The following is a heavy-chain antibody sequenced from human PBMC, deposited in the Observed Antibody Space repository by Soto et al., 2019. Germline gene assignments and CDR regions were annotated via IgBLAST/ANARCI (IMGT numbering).Heavy chain of an antibody. Sequence: QVQLQASGPGLVKPSDTLSLTCTVSGDSIGTYNWGWIRQPPGKRLEWIGYIYSNGGTSYNPALKRRVTISADTSTKQFCLRLSSVTAADTAVYYCVRQGIGALHVLVDVWGQGTTVTVSS. J-gene: IGHJ6*02. D-gene: IGHD1-26*01. CDR3: VRQGIGALHVLVDV. V-gene: IGHV4-59*08. CDR2: IYSNGGT. CDR1: GDSIGTYN.